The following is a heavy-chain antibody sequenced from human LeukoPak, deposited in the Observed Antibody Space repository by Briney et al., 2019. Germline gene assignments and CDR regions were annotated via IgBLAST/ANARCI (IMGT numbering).Heavy chain of an antibody. V-gene: IGHV3-74*01. CDR1: GFTFSTYW. J-gene: IGHJ5*02. CDR3: ARGPINSNPGT. CDR2: VSADGSST. D-gene: IGHD2/OR15-2a*01. Sequence: GGSLRLSCAASGFTFSTYWMHWVRQAPGKGLVWVSRVSADGSSTTSADSVKGRFTISRDNAKNTLYLQMNSLRAEDMAIYYCARGPINSNPGTWGQGTLVTVSS.